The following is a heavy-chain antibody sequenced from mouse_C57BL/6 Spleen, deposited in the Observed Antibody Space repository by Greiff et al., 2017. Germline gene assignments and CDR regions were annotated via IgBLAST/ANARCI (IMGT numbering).Heavy chain of an antibody. CDR1: GFTFSSYA. V-gene: IGHV5-4*01. Sequence: EVQVVESGGGLVKPGGSLKLSCAASGFTFSSYAMSWVRQTPEKRLEWVATISDGGSYTYYPDNVKGRFTISRDTAKNHLYLQMSHLKSEDTAMYYCARGGRNGNDEEWGGYFDYWGQGTTLTVSS. CDR2: ISDGGSYT. D-gene: IGHD2-2*01. J-gene: IGHJ2*01. CDR3: ARGGRNGNDEEWGGYFDY.